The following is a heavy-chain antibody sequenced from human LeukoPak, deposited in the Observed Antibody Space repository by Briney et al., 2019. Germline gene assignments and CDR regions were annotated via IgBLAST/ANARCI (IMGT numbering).Heavy chain of an antibody. CDR3: VKEGRDTTFGVLVPFDY. J-gene: IGHJ4*02. CDR2: ISYDGSKK. D-gene: IGHD3-3*01. Sequence: PGGSLRLSCEASGFMFSHFGIHWVRQAPGKGLEWVAVISYDGSKKYYADSVEGRFTIPRDNSKKTVHLQMNSLRAEDTAVYYCVKEGRDTTFGVLVPFDYWGQGALVTVSS. CDR1: GFMFSHFG. V-gene: IGHV3-30*18.